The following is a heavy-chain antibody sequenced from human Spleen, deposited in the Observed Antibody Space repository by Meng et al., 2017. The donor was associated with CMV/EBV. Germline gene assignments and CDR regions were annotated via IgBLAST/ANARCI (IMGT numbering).Heavy chain of an antibody. CDR1: GGTFGSNA. CDR3: VTYQYDSGWTEDS. CDR2: IIPILGLS. V-gene: IGHV1-69*10. J-gene: IGHJ4*02. Sequence: KACGGTFGSNALSWVRQAPGQGLEWMGGIIPILGLSTYAQRFQGRVTITADKSTGPGYMEVPSLRFDDTAVYYCVTYQYDSGWTEDSWGQGTLVTVSS. D-gene: IGHD3-16*01.